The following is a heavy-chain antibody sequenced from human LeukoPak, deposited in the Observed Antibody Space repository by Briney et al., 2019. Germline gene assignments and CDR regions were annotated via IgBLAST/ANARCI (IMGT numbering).Heavy chain of an antibody. CDR1: GYTFTGYY. CDR3: ARDLVGEDFDY. V-gene: IGHV1-2*02. CDR2: INPNNGGT. J-gene: IGHJ4*02. Sequence: ASVKVSCKASGYTFTGYYVHWVRQAPGQGLEWMGWINPNNGGTSYAQKFQGRVTMTRDTSISTAYMELSSLRSGDTAVYYCARDLVGEDFDYWGQGTLVTVSS.